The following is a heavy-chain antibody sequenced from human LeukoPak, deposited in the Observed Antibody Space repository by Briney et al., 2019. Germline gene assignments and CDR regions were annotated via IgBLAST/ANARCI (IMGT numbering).Heavy chain of an antibody. CDR2: IKEDGSAK. Sequence: GGSLRLSCAASGFTVSSNYMSWVRQAPGKGLEWVANIKEDGSAKNYIDSVRGRFTISRDNTKNSLYMQLSSLRAEDTAVYYCARDFAYNTFDYWGQGTLVTVSS. V-gene: IGHV3-7*01. CDR1: GFTVSSNY. CDR3: ARDFAYNTFDY. J-gene: IGHJ4*02. D-gene: IGHD1-14*01.